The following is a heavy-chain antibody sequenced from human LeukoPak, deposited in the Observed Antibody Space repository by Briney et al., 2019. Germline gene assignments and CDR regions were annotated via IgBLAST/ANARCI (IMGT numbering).Heavy chain of an antibody. V-gene: IGHV3-7*01. CDR2: IKQDGSEK. Sequence: GGSLRLSCAASGFTFSSFWMSWVRQAPGKGLEWVANIKQDGSEKYYVDSVKGRFTISRDNAKNSLYLQMNSLRAEDTAVYYCASYDFWSGYPRDDAFVIWGQGTMVTVSS. D-gene: IGHD3-3*01. CDR3: ASYDFWSGYPRDDAFVI. J-gene: IGHJ3*02. CDR1: GFTFSSFW.